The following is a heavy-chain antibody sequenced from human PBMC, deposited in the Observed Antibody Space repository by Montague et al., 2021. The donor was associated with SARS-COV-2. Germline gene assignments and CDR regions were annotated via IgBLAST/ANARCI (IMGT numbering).Heavy chain of an antibody. CDR1: GDSLSTYY. CDR3: ARNADNHYGLDV. Sequence: SETLSLTCSVSGDSLSTYYWSWIRQPPGKGLEWIGYIDDSGTTRYNPSRMSGATISLDLSKNQFSLDLNSVTAADTDVYYCARNADNHYGLDVWGQGTSVTVSS. D-gene: IGHD1-1*01. CDR2: IDDSGTT. J-gene: IGHJ6*02. V-gene: IGHV4-59*08.